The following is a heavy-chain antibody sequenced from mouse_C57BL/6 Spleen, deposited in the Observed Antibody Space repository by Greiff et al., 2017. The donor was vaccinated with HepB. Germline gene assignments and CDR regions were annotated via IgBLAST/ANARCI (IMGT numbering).Heavy chain of an antibody. V-gene: IGHV1-54*01. CDR3: ARWDYDYDRGYFDY. J-gene: IGHJ2*01. Sequence: VKLQESGAELVRPGTSVKVSCKASGYAFTNYLIEWVKQRPGQGLEWIGVINPGSGGTNYNEKFKGKATLTADKSSSTAYMQLSSLTSEDSAVYFCARWDYDYDRGYFDYWGQGTTLTVSS. CDR2: INPGSGGT. CDR1: GYAFTNYL. D-gene: IGHD2-4*01.